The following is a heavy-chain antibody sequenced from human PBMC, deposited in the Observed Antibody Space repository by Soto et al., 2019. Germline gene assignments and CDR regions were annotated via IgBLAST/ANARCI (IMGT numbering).Heavy chain of an antibody. CDR1: GFTFSSYA. Sequence: QVQLVESGGGVVQPGRSLRLSCAASGFTFSSYAMHGVRQAPGKGLEWVAVISYDGSNKYYADSVKGRFTISRDNSKNTLYLQMNSQRAENTAVYYCARGYSSSRARRSQKYYYYYGMDVWGQGTTVTVSS. CDR3: ARGYSSSRARRSQKYYYYYGMDV. J-gene: IGHJ6*02. V-gene: IGHV3-30-3*01. CDR2: ISYDGSNK. D-gene: IGHD6-13*01.